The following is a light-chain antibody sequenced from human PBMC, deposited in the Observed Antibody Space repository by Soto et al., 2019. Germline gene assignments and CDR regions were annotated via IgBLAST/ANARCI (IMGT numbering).Light chain of an antibody. CDR2: DAL. J-gene: IGKJ4*01. Sequence: EIVLTQSPATLSLSPGERATLSCRASQSVSSNLALYQQKPGQAPRLLVYDALHRATGIAVRFSGSGSGTDCTLTISSLEPEDFADYYCQQSSDWPLTFGGGTTVEIK. CDR1: QSVSSN. CDR3: QQSSDWPLT. V-gene: IGKV3-11*01.